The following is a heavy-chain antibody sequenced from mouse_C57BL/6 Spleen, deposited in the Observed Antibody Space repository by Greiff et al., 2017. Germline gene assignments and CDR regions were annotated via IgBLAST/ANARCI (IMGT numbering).Heavy chain of an antibody. V-gene: IGHV1-69*01. CDR2: IDPSDSYT. D-gene: IGHD2-5*01. CDR3: AGSNYVRGAMDY. Sequence: VKLQQPGAELVMPGASVKLSCKASGYTFTSYWMHWVKQRPGQGLEWIGEIDPSDSYTNYNQKFKGKSTLTVDKSSSTAYMQRSSLTSEDSAVYYCAGSNYVRGAMDYWGQGTSVTVSS. CDR1: GYTFTSYW. J-gene: IGHJ4*01.